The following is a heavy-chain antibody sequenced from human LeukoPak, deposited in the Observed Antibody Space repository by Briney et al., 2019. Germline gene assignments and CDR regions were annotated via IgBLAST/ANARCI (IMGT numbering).Heavy chain of an antibody. D-gene: IGHD3/OR15-3a*01. CDR1: GFTVSSNS. J-gene: IGHJ4*02. CDR3: ARDLTNSWTTDY. V-gene: IGHV3-66*03. CDR2: IYSDNT. Sequence: PGGSLRLSCTVSGFTVSSNSMSWVRQAPGKGLEWVSFIYSDNTHYSDSVKGRFTISRDNSKNTLYLQMNSLRSEDTALYFCARDLTNSWTTDYWGQGTLVTVPS.